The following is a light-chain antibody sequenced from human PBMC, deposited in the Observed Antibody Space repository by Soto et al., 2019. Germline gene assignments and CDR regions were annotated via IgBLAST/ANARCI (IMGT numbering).Light chain of an antibody. CDR1: SSDVGGYNY. V-gene: IGLV2-8*01. CDR2: EVS. CDR3: SSYAGSNKSV. Sequence: QSVLTQPPSASGSLGQSVTISCTGTSSDVGGYNYVSWYQQLPGQAPKLMIYEVSKRPSGVPDRFSGSKSGNTASLTVSGLQAEDEADYYCSSYAGSNKSVFGTGTKLTVL. J-gene: IGLJ1*01.